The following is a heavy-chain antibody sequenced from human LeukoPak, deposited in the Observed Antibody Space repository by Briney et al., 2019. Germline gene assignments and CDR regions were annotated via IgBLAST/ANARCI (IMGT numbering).Heavy chain of an antibody. Sequence: GGSLRLSCAASGFTFSNHAMTWVRQAPGKGLEWVSEITGSGSSTYYADSVKGRFTISRDNSKNTMFLQINSVRAEDTATYYCAREWFDFDYWGQGILVTVSS. CDR2: ITGSGSST. V-gene: IGHV3-23*01. J-gene: IGHJ4*02. CDR3: AREWFDFDY. CDR1: GFTFSNHA. D-gene: IGHD3-22*01.